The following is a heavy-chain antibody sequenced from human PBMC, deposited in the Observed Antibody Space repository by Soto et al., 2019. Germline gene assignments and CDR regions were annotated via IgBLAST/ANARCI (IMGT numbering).Heavy chain of an antibody. Sequence: SETLSLTCAVPGGSISSSNWWSWVRQPPGKGLEWIGEIYHSGSTNYNPSLKSRVTISVDKSKNQFSLKLSSVTAADTAVYYCARVRGSYYYGMDVWGKGIRVTVP. CDR3: ARVRGSYYYGMDV. J-gene: IGHJ6*04. V-gene: IGHV4-4*02. CDR1: GGSISSSNW. CDR2: IYHSGST. D-gene: IGHD3-16*01.